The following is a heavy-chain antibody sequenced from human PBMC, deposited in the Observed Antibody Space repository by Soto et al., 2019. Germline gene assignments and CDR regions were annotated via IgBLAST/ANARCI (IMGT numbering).Heavy chain of an antibody. V-gene: IGHV4-59*01. J-gene: IGHJ6*02. D-gene: IGHD3-16*01. Sequence: SETLSLTCTVSGGSISSYYWSWIRQPPGKGLEWIGYIYYSGSTNYNPSLKSRVTISVDTSKNQFSLKLSSVTAADTAVYYCARCRGGDYYYGMDVWGQGTTVTVSS. CDR3: ARCRGGDYYYGMDV. CDR2: IYYSGST. CDR1: GGSISSYY.